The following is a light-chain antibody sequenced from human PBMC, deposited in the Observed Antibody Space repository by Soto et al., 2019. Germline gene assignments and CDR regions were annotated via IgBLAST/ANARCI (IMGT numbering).Light chain of an antibody. V-gene: IGLV1-51*01. CDR1: SSNIGDNF. CDR3: ATWDTTLSAVV. J-gene: IGLJ3*02. CDR2: ANH. Sequence: QSVLTQPPSVSAAPGQTVTISCFGSSSNIGDNFVSWHQQLPGTAPKLLIYANHRRPSGIPDRFSASKSGTSATLAITGLQAGDEADYYCATWDTTLSAVVFGGGTKLTVL.